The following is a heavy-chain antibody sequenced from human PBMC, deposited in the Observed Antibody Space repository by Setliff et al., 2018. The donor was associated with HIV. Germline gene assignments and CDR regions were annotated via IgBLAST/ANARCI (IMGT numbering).Heavy chain of an antibody. CDR3: ARDSGTNDHFLSPYYGALDF. D-gene: IGHD3-3*02. Sequence: GASVKVSCKTSGGTFNNHAITWVRQAPGQGLEWMGEFIPFFGTTNYAQKFQGRLSFTADASTNTAYMELERLTSDDTALYYCARDSGTNDHFLSPYYGALDFWGLGTLVTVSS. CDR1: GGTFNNHA. CDR2: FIPFFGTT. J-gene: IGHJ4*02. V-gene: IGHV1-69*13.